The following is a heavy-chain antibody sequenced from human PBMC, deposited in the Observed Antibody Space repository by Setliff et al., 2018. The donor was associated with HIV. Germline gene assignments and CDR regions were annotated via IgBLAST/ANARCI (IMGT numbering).Heavy chain of an antibody. Sequence: ASVKVSCKPSGYTFIDYYLHWVRQAPGQGLEWVGWVNPRNGGINYSQRFQGRVTMTRDTSIGTAYMELNRLKSDDTAVYFCARKSLSGTIDYWGQGTLVTVSS. CDR1: GYTFIDYY. J-gene: IGHJ4*02. CDR2: VNPRNGGI. V-gene: IGHV1-2*02. CDR3: ARKSLSGTIDY. D-gene: IGHD1-20*01.